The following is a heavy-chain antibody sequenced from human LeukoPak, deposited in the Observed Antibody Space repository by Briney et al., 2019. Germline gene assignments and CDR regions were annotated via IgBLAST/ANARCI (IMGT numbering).Heavy chain of an antibody. CDR1: GGTFSSYA. J-gene: IGHJ3*02. CDR2: IIPILGIA. V-gene: IGHV1-69*04. CDR3: ARGTPDYYDSSGYGSSAFDI. Sequence: SVKVSCKASGGTFSSYAISWVRQAPGQGLEWMGRIIPILGIANYAQKFQGRVTITADKSTSTAYMELSSPRSEDTAVYYCARGTPDYYDSSGYGSSAFDIWGQGTMVTVSS. D-gene: IGHD3-22*01.